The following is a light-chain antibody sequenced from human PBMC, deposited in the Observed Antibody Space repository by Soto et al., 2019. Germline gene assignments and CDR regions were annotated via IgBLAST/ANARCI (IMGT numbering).Light chain of an antibody. CDR1: QSVSSN. Sequence: IVRTESPSTLSVSPGERATLSCRASQSVSSNLAWYQQKPGQSPRLLIYGASTRATGIPARFSGSGSGTQFTLTISSLQSEDFAVYYCQQYSASPRTFAQGTKVDIK. J-gene: IGKJ1*01. V-gene: IGKV3-15*01. CDR3: QQYSASPRT. CDR2: GAS.